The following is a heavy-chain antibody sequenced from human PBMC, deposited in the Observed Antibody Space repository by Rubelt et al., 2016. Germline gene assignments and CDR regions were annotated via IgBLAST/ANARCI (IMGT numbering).Heavy chain of an antibody. J-gene: IGHJ5*02. V-gene: IGHV2-5*02. CDR1: GFSLSTGGVG. D-gene: IGHD6-13*01. CDR3: AHRLAYSGNLDVGWFGP. CDR2: IYWDDDK. Sequence: QITLKESSPMLVKPTQTLTLTCTFSGFSLSTGGVGVGWIRQPPGKALEWLALIYWDDDKRYSPSLKRRLTISKDTSKNQVVLTLTNMYPVDTATYFCAHRLAYSGNLDVGWFGPWGQGVLVTVAS.